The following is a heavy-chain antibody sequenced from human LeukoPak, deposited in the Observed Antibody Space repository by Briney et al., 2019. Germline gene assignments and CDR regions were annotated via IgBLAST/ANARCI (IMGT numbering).Heavy chain of an antibody. CDR3: ARGLRNDDYGDYSGAFDY. CDR2: IYYSGST. CDR1: GGSISSYY. J-gene: IGHJ4*02. D-gene: IGHD4-17*01. V-gene: IGHV4-59*01. Sequence: SETLSLTCTVSGGSISSYYWSWIRQPPGKGLEWVGYIYYSGSTNYNPSLKSRVTISVDTSKNQFSLKLSSVTAADTAVYYWARGLRNDDYGDYSGAFDYWGQGTLVTVSS.